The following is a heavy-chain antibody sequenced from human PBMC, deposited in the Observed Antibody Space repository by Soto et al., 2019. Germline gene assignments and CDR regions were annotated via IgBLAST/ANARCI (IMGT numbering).Heavy chain of an antibody. CDR3: ARLQRYSSGWYPFDY. D-gene: IGHD6-13*01. CDR2: IYSGGST. J-gene: IGHJ4*02. V-gene: IGHV3-53*01. CDR1: GFTVSSNY. Sequence: PGGSLRLSCAASGFTVSSNYMSWVRQAPGKGLEWVSVIYSGGSTYYADSVKGRFTISRDNSKNTLYLQMNSLRAEDTAVYYCARLQRYSSGWYPFDYWGQGTLVTVSS.